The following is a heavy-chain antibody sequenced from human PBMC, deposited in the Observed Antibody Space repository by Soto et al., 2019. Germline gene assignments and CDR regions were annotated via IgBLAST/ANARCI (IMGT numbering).Heavy chain of an antibody. CDR1: GFTFSTYW. V-gene: IGHV3-74*01. CDR3: AQLGSCSDVTCYSSI. CDR2: ISSDGSST. J-gene: IGHJ4*02. Sequence: EVQLVQSGGGLVQPGGSLRLSCAASGFTFSTYWMHWVRQAPGKGLVWVSRISSDGSSTTYADSVKGRFTISRDDAKNTLYLQMNSLRAEDTAVYYCAQLGSCSDVTCYSSIWGQGTLVTVSS. D-gene: IGHD2-15*01.